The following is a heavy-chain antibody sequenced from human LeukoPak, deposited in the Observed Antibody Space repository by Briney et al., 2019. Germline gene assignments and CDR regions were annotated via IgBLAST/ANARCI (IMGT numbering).Heavy chain of an antibody. V-gene: IGHV3-7*03. J-gene: IGHJ4*02. D-gene: IGHD2-2*01. CDR3: ANGRYHNF. CDR1: QFTFNGSW. Sequence: GGSLRLSCADSQFTFNGSWMNWVRQAPGKGLEWVANMDPTGSQKRYVDSVRGRFTISKDNPGASLYLDMNSLRAEDTAVYYCANGRYHNFWGQGTLVTVS. CDR2: MDPTGSQK.